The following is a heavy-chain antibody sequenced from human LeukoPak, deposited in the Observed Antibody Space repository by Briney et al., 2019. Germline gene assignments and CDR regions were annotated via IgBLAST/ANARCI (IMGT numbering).Heavy chain of an antibody. J-gene: IGHJ4*02. CDR1: GGSISSYY. CDR3: ARGRDSSRWYDY. D-gene: IGHD6-13*01. Sequence: SETLSLTCTVSGGSISSYYWSWIRQPAGKGLEWIGYIYYSGSTNYNPSLKSRVTISVDTSKNQFSLKLSSVTAADTAVYYCARGRDSSRWYDYWGQGTLVTVPS. CDR2: IYYSGST. V-gene: IGHV4-59*01.